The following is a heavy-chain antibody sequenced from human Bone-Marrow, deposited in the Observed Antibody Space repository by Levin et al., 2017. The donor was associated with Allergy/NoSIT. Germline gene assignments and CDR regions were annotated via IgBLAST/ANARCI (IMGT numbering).Heavy chain of an antibody. CDR2: IFYSGSN. Sequence: SQTLSLTCTVSGGSISSGGYYWTWIRQHPGKGLEWIGYIFYSGSNYNNPSLKSRVTMSVDTSNNQFSLRLSSVIAADTAVYYCASFRGGLSVVWGQGTLVTVSS. CDR3: ASFRGGLSVV. D-gene: IGHD3-22*01. V-gene: IGHV4-31*03. J-gene: IGHJ4*02. CDR1: GGSISSGGYY.